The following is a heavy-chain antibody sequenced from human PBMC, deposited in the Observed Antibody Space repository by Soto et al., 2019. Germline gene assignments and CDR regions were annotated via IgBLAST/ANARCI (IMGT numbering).Heavy chain of an antibody. CDR1: GFTFSSYA. Sequence: PGGSLRLSCSASGFTFSSYAMHWVRQAPGKGLEYVSAISSNGGSTYYADSVKGRFTISRDNSKNTLYLQMSRLRAEDTAVYYCVIPPLTIFGVEFATYYFDYWGQGTLVTVSS. D-gene: IGHD3-3*01. V-gene: IGHV3-64D*06. J-gene: IGHJ4*02. CDR2: ISSNGGST. CDR3: VIPPLTIFGVEFATYYFDY.